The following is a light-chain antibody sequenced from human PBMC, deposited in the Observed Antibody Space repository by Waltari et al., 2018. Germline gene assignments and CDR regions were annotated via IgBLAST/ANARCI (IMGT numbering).Light chain of an antibody. CDR1: QGISSY. CDR3: QQTYSHFRT. CDR2: AAS. Sequence: DIRMTQSPPSLPASVGDSVTITCRASQGISSYLDWYQQKPGQAPKLLIYAASSLQSGVPSRFSGSGFETDFTLNINSLQPEDFAVYFCQQTYSHFRTFGQGTKVDVK. V-gene: IGKV1-39*01. J-gene: IGKJ1*01.